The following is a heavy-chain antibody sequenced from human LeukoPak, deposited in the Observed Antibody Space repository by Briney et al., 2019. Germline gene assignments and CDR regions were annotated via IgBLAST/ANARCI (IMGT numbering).Heavy chain of an antibody. J-gene: IGHJ6*04. CDR2: ISGSGGIT. Sequence: GGSLRLSCAASGFIFNSHAMNWVRQAPGKGLEWVSVISGSGGITYYADSVKGRFTVSRDNAKNSLYLQMNSLRAEDTAVYYCAELGITMIGGVWGKGTTVTISS. CDR1: GFIFNSHA. V-gene: IGHV3-23*01. CDR3: AELGITMIGGV. D-gene: IGHD3-10*02.